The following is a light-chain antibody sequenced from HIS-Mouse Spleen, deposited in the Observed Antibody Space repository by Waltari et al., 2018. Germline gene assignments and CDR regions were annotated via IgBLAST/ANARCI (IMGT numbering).Light chain of an antibody. CDR3: QKYNSTRFT. V-gene: IGKV1-27*01. Sequence: DIQMSQSPSCLSASVGDRVTITCRASQGISNYLAWYQQKPGKVPKLLIYAASTLQSGVPSRFSGSGSGTDFTLTISSLQPEDVATYYCQKYNSTRFTFGPGPKVDIK. CDR2: AAS. J-gene: IGKJ3*01. CDR1: QGISNY.